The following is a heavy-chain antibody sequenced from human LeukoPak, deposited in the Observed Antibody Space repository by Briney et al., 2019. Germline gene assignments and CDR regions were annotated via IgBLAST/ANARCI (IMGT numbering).Heavy chain of an antibody. J-gene: IGHJ4*02. CDR3: ARVLRDGYNLDY. D-gene: IGHD5-24*01. CDR1: GGSLSGYY. CDR2: INQGGST. Sequence: SETLSLTCAVYGGSLSGYYWSWIRQPPGKGLEWIGEINQGGSTNYNPSLKSRVTISADTSKNQFSLRLTSVTAADTAVYYCARVLRDGYNLDYWGQGTLVTVSS. V-gene: IGHV4-34*01.